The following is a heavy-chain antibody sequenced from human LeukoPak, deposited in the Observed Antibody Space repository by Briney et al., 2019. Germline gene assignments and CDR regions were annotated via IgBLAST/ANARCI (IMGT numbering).Heavy chain of an antibody. Sequence: GGSLRLSCAASGFTFSSYAMSWVRQAPGKGLEWVSAISGSGGSTYYVDSVKGRFTISRDNSKNTLYLQMNSLRAEDTAVYYCAKDVFYYGSGRAPLDYWGQGTLVTVSS. J-gene: IGHJ4*02. D-gene: IGHD3-10*01. CDR3: AKDVFYYGSGRAPLDY. V-gene: IGHV3-23*01. CDR1: GFTFSSYA. CDR2: ISGSGGST.